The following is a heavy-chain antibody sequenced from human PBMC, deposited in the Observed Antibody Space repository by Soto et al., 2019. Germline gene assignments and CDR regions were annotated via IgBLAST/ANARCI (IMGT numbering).Heavy chain of an antibody. CDR3: ASSQGIAAAGISYYYGMDV. CDR2: INSDGSST. J-gene: IGHJ6*02. V-gene: IGHV3-74*01. Sequence: GGALSVSWAAAVFTVGIYLMHWVRPTRGKGLVWVSLINSDGSSTSYADSVKGRFTISRDKSISTAYLQWSSLKASDTAMYYCASSQGIAAAGISYYYGMDVWGQATTVTVSS. D-gene: IGHD6-13*01. CDR1: VFTVGIYL.